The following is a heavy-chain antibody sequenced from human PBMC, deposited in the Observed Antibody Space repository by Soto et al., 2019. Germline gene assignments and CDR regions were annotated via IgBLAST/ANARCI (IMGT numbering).Heavy chain of an antibody. CDR2: IYHSGST. J-gene: IGHJ5*02. D-gene: IGHD3-10*01. V-gene: IGHV4-30-2*01. Sequence: SETLSLTCAVSGGSISSGGYSWNWIRQPPGKGLEWIGYIYHSGSTYYNPSLKSRVTISVDRSKNQFSLKLSSVTAADTAVYYCAREGITMVRGVTHNWFDPWGQGTLVTVSS. CDR1: GGSISSGGYS. CDR3: AREGITMVRGVTHNWFDP.